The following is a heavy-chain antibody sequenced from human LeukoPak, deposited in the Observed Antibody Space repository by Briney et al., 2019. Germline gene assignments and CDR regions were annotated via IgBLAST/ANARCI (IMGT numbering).Heavy chain of an antibody. V-gene: IGHV3-49*04. CDR1: GFTFGGYT. D-gene: IGHD5-12*01. Sequence: DPGGSLRLSCTASGFTFGGYTMNWVRQAPGKGLEWVGFIRSKAYGGTTEYAATVKGRLTISRDDSKSIAYLQMNSLKTEDTAVYYCSRDPGGTYSGYNFLDYWGQGTLVTVSS. J-gene: IGHJ4*02. CDR3: SRDPGGTYSGYNFLDY. CDR2: IRSKAYGGTT.